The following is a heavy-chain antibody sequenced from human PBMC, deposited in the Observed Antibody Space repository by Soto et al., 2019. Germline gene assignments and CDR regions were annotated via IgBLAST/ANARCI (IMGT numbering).Heavy chain of an antibody. D-gene: IGHD6-13*01. Sequence: EVQLVESGGGLVQPGGSLRLSCAASGFTFSSYSMNWVRQAPGKGLEWVSYISSSSSTIYYADSVMGRFTISRDNAKNSLYLQMNTLRVEDTAVYYCARQPERIAQIGWFDPWGQGTLVTVSS. CDR1: GFTFSSYS. CDR3: ARQPERIAQIGWFDP. CDR2: ISSSSSTI. J-gene: IGHJ5*02. V-gene: IGHV3-48*01.